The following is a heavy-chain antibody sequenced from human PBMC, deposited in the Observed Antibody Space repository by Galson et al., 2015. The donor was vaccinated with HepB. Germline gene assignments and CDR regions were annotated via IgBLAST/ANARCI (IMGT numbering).Heavy chain of an antibody. CDR2: ISYDGSNK. D-gene: IGHD2-2*02. CDR1: GFTFSSYG. J-gene: IGHJ5*02. Sequence: LRLSCAASGFTFSSYGMHWVRQAPGKGLEWVAVISYDGSNKYYADSVKGRFTISRDNSKNTLYLQMNSLRAEDTAVCYCAKPYCSSTSCYSNWFDPWGQGTLVTVSS. CDR3: AKPYCSSTSCYSNWFDP. V-gene: IGHV3-30*18.